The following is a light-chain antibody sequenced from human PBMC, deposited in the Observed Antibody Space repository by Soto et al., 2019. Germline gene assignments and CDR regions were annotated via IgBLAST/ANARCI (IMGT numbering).Light chain of an antibody. CDR2: DAS. CDR3: QQYNSYWT. Sequence: DIQMTQSPSTLSASVGDRVTITCRDSQSISSWLAWYQQEPGKAPKLLIYDASSLESGVPSRFSGSGSGTEFTLTISSLQPDDFATYYCQQYNSYWTFGQGTKVDIK. CDR1: QSISSW. J-gene: IGKJ1*01. V-gene: IGKV1-5*01.